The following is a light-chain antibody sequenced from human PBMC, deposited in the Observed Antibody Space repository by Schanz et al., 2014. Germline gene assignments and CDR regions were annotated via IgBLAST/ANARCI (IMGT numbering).Light chain of an antibody. V-gene: IGLV2-11*01. Sequence: QSALTQPRSVSGSPGQSVTISCTGTSSDVGGYNSVSWYQQHPGKAPKLMIYDVTNRPSGVPDRFSGSKSGNTASLTISGLQTDDEGDYYCCSYAGSYTLLFGGGTKLTVL. CDR1: SSDVGGYNS. CDR3: CSYAGSYTLL. J-gene: IGLJ3*02. CDR2: DVT.